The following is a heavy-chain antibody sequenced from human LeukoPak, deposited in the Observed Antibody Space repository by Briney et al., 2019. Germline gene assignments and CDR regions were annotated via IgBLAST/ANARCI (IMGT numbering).Heavy chain of an antibody. Sequence: SETLSLTCTVSGGSISSYYWSWIRQPPGKGLEWIGYIYYSGSTNYNPSLKSRVTISVDTSKNQFSLKLSSVTAADTAVYYCARSVYSSGSYYNFDYWGQGTLVTVSS. CDR3: ARSVYSSGSYYNFDY. CDR1: GGSISSYY. D-gene: IGHD3-10*01. CDR2: IYYSGST. J-gene: IGHJ4*02. V-gene: IGHV4-59*01.